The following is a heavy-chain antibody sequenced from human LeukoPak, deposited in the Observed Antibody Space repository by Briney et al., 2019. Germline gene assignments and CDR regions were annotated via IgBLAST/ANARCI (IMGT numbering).Heavy chain of an antibody. CDR3: ARAGYYDFWSGARNYYYYYMDV. CDR1: GYTFTSYY. V-gene: IGHV1-46*01. CDR2: INPSGGST. J-gene: IGHJ6*03. D-gene: IGHD3-3*01. Sequence: GASVKVSCKASGYTFTSYYMHWVRQAPGQGLEWMGIINPSGGSTSYAQKFQGRVTMTRDTSTSTVYMELSSLRSEDTAVYYCARAGYYDFWSGARNYYYYYMDVWGKGTTVTVSS.